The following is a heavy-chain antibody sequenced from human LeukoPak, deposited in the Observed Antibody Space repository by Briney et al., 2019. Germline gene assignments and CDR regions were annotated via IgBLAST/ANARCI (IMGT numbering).Heavy chain of an antibody. CDR2: INHSGST. J-gene: IGHJ4*02. V-gene: IGHV4-34*01. Sequence: PSETLSPTCAVYGGSFSGYYWSWIRQPPGKGLEWIGEINHSGSTNYNPSLKSRVTISVDTSKNQFSLKLSSVTAADTAVYYCARGLAYSGSYYGGIDYWGQGTLVTVSS. CDR3: ARGLAYSGSYYGGIDY. D-gene: IGHD1-26*01. CDR1: GGSFSGYY.